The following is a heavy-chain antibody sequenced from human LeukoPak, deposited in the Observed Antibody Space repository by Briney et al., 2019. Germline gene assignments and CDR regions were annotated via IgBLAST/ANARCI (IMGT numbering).Heavy chain of an antibody. CDR2: IYYSGST. D-gene: IGHD3-22*01. Sequence: SETLSLTCTVSGGSISSSSYYWGWIRQPPGTGLEWIGSIYYSGSTYYNPSLKSRVTISVDTSKNQFSLKLSSVTAADTAVYYCARHKTYYYDSSGYYYGAPDAFDIWGQGAMVTVSS. CDR1: GGSISSSSYY. CDR3: ARHKTYYYDSSGYYYGAPDAFDI. V-gene: IGHV4-39*01. J-gene: IGHJ3*02.